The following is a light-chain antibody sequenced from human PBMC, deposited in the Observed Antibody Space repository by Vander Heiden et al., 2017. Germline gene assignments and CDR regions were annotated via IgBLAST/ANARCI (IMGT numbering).Light chain of an antibody. CDR1: SNNVGKEG. CDR3: SAWASSLNSDV. CDR2: SNN. Sequence: QAGLTQPPSVSKDLRQTATVTCTGNSNNVGKEGETWLQQHQGHPPKLLSYSNNNRPSGISERFSASRSGNTASLTITGLQPEDEADYYCSAWASSLNSDVFGTGTKVTVL. V-gene: IGLV10-54*04. J-gene: IGLJ1*01.